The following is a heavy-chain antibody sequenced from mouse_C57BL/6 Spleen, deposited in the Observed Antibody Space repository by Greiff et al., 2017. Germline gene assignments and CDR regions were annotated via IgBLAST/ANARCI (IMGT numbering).Heavy chain of an antibody. CDR3: TTQKLGSWFAY. J-gene: IGHJ3*01. Sequence: VQLQQSGAELVRPGASVKLSCPASGFNIKDDYMHLVKQRPEQGLEWIGWIDPENGDTEYASKFQGKATITADTSSNTAYLQLRSLTSEDTAVYYCTTQKLGSWFAYWGQGTLVTVSA. V-gene: IGHV14-4*01. CDR1: GFNIKDDY. CDR2: IDPENGDT. D-gene: IGHD4-1*01.